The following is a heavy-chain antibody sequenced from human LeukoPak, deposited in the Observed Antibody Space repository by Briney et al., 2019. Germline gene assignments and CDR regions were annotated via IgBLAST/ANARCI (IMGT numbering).Heavy chain of an antibody. CDR1: GYSFTNYY. CDR2: INPSSGGT. D-gene: IGHD6-13*01. CDR3: ARDRGSSWYVDY. J-gene: IGHJ4*02. V-gene: IGHV1-2*02. Sequence: ASVKVSCKTSGYSFTNYYIHWVGQAPGQGLEWMGWINPSSGGTEYAQKVQGRVTMTGDTSISTAYMELSRLRSDDTAVYYFARDRGSSWYVDYWGQGTLVTVSS.